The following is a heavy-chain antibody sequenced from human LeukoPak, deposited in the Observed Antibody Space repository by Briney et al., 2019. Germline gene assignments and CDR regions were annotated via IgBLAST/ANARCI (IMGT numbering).Heavy chain of an antibody. CDR3: ANNAYDILTGYFDFDY. D-gene: IGHD3-9*01. J-gene: IGHJ4*02. Sequence: PGGSLRLSCAASGFTFSSYAMSWVRQAPGKGLEWVSAFSGSGGSTYYADSVKGRFTISRDNSKNTLYLQMNSLRAEDTAVYYCANNAYDILTGYFDFDYWGQGTLVTVSS. CDR2: FSGSGGST. CDR1: GFTFSSYA. V-gene: IGHV3-23*01.